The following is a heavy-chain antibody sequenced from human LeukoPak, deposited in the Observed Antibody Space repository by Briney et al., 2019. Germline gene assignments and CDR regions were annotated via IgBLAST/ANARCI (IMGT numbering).Heavy chain of an antibody. Sequence: GGSLRLSCAASGFTFDDYAMHWVRQAPGKGLEWVSGISWNSGSIGYADSVKGRFTISRANAKNSLYLQMNSLRAEDTALYYCAKDADYGDYGGRNGYYYGMDVWGQGTTVTVSS. J-gene: IGHJ6*02. CDR2: ISWNSGSI. CDR3: AKDADYGDYGGRNGYYYGMDV. D-gene: IGHD4-17*01. V-gene: IGHV3-9*01. CDR1: GFTFDDYA.